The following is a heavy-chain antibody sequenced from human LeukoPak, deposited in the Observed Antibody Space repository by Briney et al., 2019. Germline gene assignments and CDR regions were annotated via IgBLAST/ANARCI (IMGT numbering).Heavy chain of an antibody. Sequence: KPSETLSLTCAVYGGSFSGYYWSWIRQPPGKGLEWIGEINHSGSTNYNPSLKSRVTISVDTSKNQSSLKLSSVTAADTAVYYCASRDTATGLDWGQGTLVTVSS. CDR3: ASRDTATGLD. J-gene: IGHJ4*02. CDR1: GGSFSGYY. V-gene: IGHV4-34*01. D-gene: IGHD5-18*01. CDR2: INHSGST.